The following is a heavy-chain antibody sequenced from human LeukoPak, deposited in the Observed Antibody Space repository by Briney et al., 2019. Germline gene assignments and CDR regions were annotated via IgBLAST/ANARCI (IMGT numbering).Heavy chain of an antibody. J-gene: IGHJ4*02. V-gene: IGHV3-43D*03. Sequence: GGSLRLSCAASGFTFDDYAMHWVRQAPGKGLEWVSLISWDGGSTYYADSVKGRFTISRDNSKNSLYLQMNSLRAEDTALYYCAKSAIVATMGYFDYWGQGTLVTVSS. D-gene: IGHD5-12*01. CDR2: ISWDGGST. CDR1: GFTFDDYA. CDR3: AKSAIVATMGYFDY.